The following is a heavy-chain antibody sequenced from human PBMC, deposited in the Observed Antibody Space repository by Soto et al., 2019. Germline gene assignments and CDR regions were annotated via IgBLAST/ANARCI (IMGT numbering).Heavy chain of an antibody. CDR1: DDSINSDKYY. J-gene: IGHJ4*02. CDR2: IYYRGNA. CDR3: ARLEGLATISYYFDF. Sequence: SETLSLTCSVSDDSINSDKYYWGWIRQPPGKGLEWIGSIYYRGNAYYNPSPQTRVTISLDKSKSQFSLKLNSVTAADSAVCFCARLEGLATISYYFDFWGPGALVTVSS. D-gene: IGHD3-9*01. V-gene: IGHV4-39*01.